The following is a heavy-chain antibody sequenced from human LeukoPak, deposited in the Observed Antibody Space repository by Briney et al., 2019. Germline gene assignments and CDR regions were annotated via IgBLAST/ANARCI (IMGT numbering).Heavy chain of an antibody. CDR3: AKHSYYGSGSYYYGMDA. V-gene: IGHV3-23*01. D-gene: IGHD3-10*01. CDR2: FSGSGGTT. Sequence: GGSLRLSCAASGFTFSSYAMSWVRQAPGKGLEWVSAFSGSGGTTYYADSVKGRFTISGDNSKNTLCLQMNSLRAEDTAVYYCAKHSYYGSGSYYYGMDAWGQGTTVTVSS. J-gene: IGHJ6*02. CDR1: GFTFSSYA.